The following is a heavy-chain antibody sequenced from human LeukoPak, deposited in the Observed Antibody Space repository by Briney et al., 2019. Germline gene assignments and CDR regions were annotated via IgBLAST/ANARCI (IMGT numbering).Heavy chain of an antibody. CDR1: GGSISSGDYY. V-gene: IGHV4-30-4*01. CDR3: ARGGYCSGGSCYSSWFDP. D-gene: IGHD2-15*01. CDR2: IYYSGST. Sequence: PSQTLSLTCTVSGGSISSGDYYWRWIRQPPGKGLEWIGYIYYSGSTYYNPSLKSRVTISVDTSKNQFSLKLSSVTAADTAVYYCARGGYCSGGSCYSSWFDPWGQGTLVTVSS. J-gene: IGHJ5*02.